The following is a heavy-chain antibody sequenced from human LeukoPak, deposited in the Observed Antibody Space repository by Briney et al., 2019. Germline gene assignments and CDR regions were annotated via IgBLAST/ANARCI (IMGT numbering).Heavy chain of an antibody. CDR2: IYYSGST. V-gene: IGHV4-39*01. CDR1: GGSISSSSYY. Sequence: SETLSLTCTVSGGSISSSSYYWGWIRQPPGKGLEWIGSIYYSGSTCYNPSLKSRVTISVDTSKNQFSLKLSSVTAADTAVYYCARHSITMVRGVIITPGDLFDYWGQGTLVTVSS. D-gene: IGHD3-10*01. J-gene: IGHJ4*02. CDR3: ARHSITMVRGVIITPGDLFDY.